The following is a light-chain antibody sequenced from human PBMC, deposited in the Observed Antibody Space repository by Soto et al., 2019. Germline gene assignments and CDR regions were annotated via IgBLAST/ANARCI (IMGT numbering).Light chain of an antibody. CDR1: ESVVSSY. V-gene: IGKV3-20*01. J-gene: IGKJ1*01. Sequence: EIVLTQSPGTLALSPGERATLSCTATESVVSSYLAWYQLKPGQAPRLLIYDASSRATGIPDRFSGSGSGTDFTLTISRLEPEDFAVYYCQQYGSIPWTFGQGTKVDIK. CDR3: QQYGSIPWT. CDR2: DAS.